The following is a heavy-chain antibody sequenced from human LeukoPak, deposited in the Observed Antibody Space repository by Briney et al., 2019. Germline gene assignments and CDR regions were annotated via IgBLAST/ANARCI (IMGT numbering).Heavy chain of an antibody. CDR1: GGSFSGYY. J-gene: IGHJ5*02. Sequence: SETLSLTCAVYGGSFSGYYWSWIRQPPGKGLEWMGYIYYSGSTNYKPSLKSRVTISVDTSKNQFSLKLSSVTAADTAVYYCARGGYYGSGNDFRFDPWGQGTLVTVSS. D-gene: IGHD3-10*01. CDR2: IYYSGST. CDR3: ARGGYYGSGNDFRFDP. V-gene: IGHV4-59*01.